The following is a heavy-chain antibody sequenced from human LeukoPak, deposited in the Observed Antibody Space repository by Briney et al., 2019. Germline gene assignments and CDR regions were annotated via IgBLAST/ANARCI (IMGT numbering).Heavy chain of an antibody. CDR1: GGSISSSSYY. CDR2: IYYSGST. Sequence: PSETLSLTCTVSGGSISSSSYYWAWIRQSPGKGLEWIANIYYSGSTYYNPSLNSRVTISVDTSKNQFSLKLSSVTATDTAVYYCVGFVVPGWFDPWGQGTLVTVSS. D-gene: IGHD2-15*01. V-gene: IGHV4-39*01. CDR3: VGFVVPGWFDP. J-gene: IGHJ5*02.